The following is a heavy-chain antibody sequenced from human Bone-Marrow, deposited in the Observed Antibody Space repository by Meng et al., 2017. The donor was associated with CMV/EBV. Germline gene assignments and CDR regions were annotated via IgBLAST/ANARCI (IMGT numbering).Heavy chain of an antibody. CDR3: ARDEDYGGNLDY. J-gene: IGHJ4*02. D-gene: IGHD4-23*01. Sequence: GGSLRLSCAASGFTFSSYSMNWVRQAPGKGLEWVSSISSSSSYIYYADSVKGRFTISRDNAKNSLYLQMNSLRAEDTAVYYCARDEDYGGNLDYWGQGTLVTVSS. CDR1: GFTFSSYS. V-gene: IGHV3-21*01. CDR2: ISSSSSYI.